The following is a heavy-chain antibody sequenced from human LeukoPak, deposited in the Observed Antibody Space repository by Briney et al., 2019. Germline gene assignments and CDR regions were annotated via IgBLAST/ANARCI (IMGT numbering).Heavy chain of an antibody. CDR2: ISGSGGST. CDR1: GFTFSSYA. CDR3: AKDLDYYGSGSYLPFDY. D-gene: IGHD3-10*01. J-gene: IGHJ4*02. Sequence: PGGSLRLSCAASGFTFSSYAMSWVRQAPGKGLEWVSAISGSGGSTYYADSVKGRFTISRDNSKNTLYLQMNSLRAEDTAVYYCAKDLDYYGSGSYLPFDYWGQGTLVTVSS. V-gene: IGHV3-23*01.